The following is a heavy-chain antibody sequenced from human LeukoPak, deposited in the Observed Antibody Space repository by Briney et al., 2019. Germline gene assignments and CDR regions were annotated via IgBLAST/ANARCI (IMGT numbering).Heavy chain of an antibody. D-gene: IGHD4-17*01. CDR3: ARDPTSYGDYFDY. Sequence: SVKVSCKASGGTFSSYAISWVRQAPGQGLEWMGGIIPIFGTANYAQKFQGRVTITADESTSTAYMELSSLRSEDTTVYYCARDPTSYGDYFDYWGQGTLVTVSS. V-gene: IGHV1-69*13. CDR1: GGTFSSYA. J-gene: IGHJ4*02. CDR2: IIPIFGTA.